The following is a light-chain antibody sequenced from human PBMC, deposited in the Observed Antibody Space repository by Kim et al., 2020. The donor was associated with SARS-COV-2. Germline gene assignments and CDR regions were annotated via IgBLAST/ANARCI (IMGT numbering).Light chain of an antibody. V-gene: IGKV3-15*01. CDR2: GAS. Sequence: EIVMTQSPATLCVSPGERATLSCRASQSVSSSLAWYQQKPGQAPRLLIYGASTRATGIPARFSGSVSGTEFTLTISSLQSGDFAVYYCQQYNNWPLTFGGGTKVDIK. CDR3: QQYNNWPLT. J-gene: IGKJ4*01. CDR1: QSVSSS.